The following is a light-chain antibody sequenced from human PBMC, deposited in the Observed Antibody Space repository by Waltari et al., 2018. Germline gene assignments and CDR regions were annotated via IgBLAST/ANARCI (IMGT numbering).Light chain of an antibody. CDR3: QQYGSSVMYT. CDR2: VAS. V-gene: IGKV3-20*01. J-gene: IGKJ2*01. Sequence: EVVLTQSPGTLSLSPGERATLSCRASQRLIKRYVAWYHQKPGQAPTLLIYVASNRAAGIPDRFSGSGSETDFTPTISRLEPEDFGVYYCQQYGSSVMYTFGQGTRLEIK. CDR1: QRLIKRY.